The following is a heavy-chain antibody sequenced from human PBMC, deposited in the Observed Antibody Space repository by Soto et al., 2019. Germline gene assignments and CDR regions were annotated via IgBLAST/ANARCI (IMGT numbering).Heavy chain of an antibody. D-gene: IGHD5-12*01. CDR1: GGSLSIGGYS. J-gene: IGHJ4*02. CDR2: IYPSGST. Sequence: QLQLQESGSGLVKPSQTLSLTCAVAGGSLSIGGYSWSCIRQPPGKGLEWTGYIYPSGSTYYNPSIESRVTISVDRYKNQFSMKLSSVTAADTAVYYCAAGGGLPRYDWGQGTLGTVSS. V-gene: IGHV4-30-2*01. CDR3: AAGGGLPRYD.